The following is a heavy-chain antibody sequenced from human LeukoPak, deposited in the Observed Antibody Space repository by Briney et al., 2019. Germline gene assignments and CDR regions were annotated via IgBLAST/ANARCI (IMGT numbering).Heavy chain of an antibody. CDR2: ISTSGSTI. CDR1: GFTFSSYE. CDR3: ARDGPVVTTPFDN. Sequence: PGGSLRLSCAASGFTFSSYEMNWVRQAPGKGLEWVSYISTSGSTIYYADSVKGRFTISRDNAKNSLSLQMNSLRAEDTAVYYCARDGPVVTTPFDNWGQGTLVTVSS. D-gene: IGHD4-23*01. V-gene: IGHV3-48*03. J-gene: IGHJ4*02.